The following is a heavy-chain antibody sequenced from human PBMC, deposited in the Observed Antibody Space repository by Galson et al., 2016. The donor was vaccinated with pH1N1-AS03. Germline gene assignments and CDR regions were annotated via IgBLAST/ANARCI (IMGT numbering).Heavy chain of an antibody. CDR3: ARLRVVVVPAALGGSDYFDS. CDR2: IYSGGIT. V-gene: IGHV3-53*01. CDR1: GFTVSSNY. D-gene: IGHD2-2*01. J-gene: IGHJ4*02. Sequence: SLRLSCAASGFTVSSNYMSWVRQAPGKGLEWVSVIYSGGITYYADSVKGRFTISRDSSKNTLHLQMNSLRAEDTAVYYCARLRVVVVPAALGGSDYFDSGGQGTLSPSPQ.